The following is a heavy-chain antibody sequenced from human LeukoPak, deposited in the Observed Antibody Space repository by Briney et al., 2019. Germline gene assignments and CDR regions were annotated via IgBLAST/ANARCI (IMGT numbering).Heavy chain of an antibody. J-gene: IGHJ4*02. V-gene: IGHV3-30*02. CDR3: AKDRQQLVGGEFDY. Sequence: GGSLRLSCVASGFTFRSYGIHWVRQAPGKGLEWLAFIWYDEITKNYADSVKGRFTISRDNSKNSLYLQMNSLRAEDTALYYCAKDRQQLVGGEFDYWGQGTLVTVSS. CDR1: GFTFRSYG. CDR2: IWYDEITK. D-gene: IGHD6-13*01.